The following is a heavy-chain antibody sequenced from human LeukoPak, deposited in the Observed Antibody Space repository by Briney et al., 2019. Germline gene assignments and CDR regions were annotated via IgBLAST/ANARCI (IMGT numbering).Heavy chain of an antibody. CDR3: ARVIVVIPGTNVWFDP. J-gene: IGHJ5*02. CDR2: INPSGGST. V-gene: IGHV1-46*01. D-gene: IGHD2-2*01. CDR1: GYTFTSYS. Sequence: GASVKVSCKASGYTFTSYSMHWMRQAPGQGLEWMGMINPSGGSTSYAQKFQGRVTITRNTSIGTAYMELSSLSSEDTAVYYCARVIVVIPGTNVWFDPWGQGTLVTVSS.